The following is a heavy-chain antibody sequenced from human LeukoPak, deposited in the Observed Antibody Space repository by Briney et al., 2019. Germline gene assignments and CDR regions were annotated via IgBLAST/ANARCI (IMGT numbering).Heavy chain of an antibody. D-gene: IGHD2-15*01. CDR2: INSDGSST. CDR3: AREAGGALSPQKYCSGGSCYLSDYYYYGMDV. Sequence: PGGSLRLSCAASGFTFSSYWMHWVRQAPGKGLVWVSRINSDGSSTSYADSVKGRFTISRDNAKNTLYLQMNSLRAEDTAVYYCAREAGGALSPQKYCSGGSCYLSDYYYYGMDVWGKGTTVTVSS. CDR1: GFTFSSYW. J-gene: IGHJ6*04. V-gene: IGHV3-74*01.